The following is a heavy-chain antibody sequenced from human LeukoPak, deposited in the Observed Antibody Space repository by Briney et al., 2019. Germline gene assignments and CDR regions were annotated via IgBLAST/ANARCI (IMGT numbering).Heavy chain of an antibody. CDR3: ARVANRYCSSTSCYRWFDP. J-gene: IGHJ5*02. V-gene: IGHV3-74*01. CDR1: GFTFSSYW. CDR2: INSDGSST. Sequence: PGGSLRLSCAASGFTFSSYWMHWVRQAPGKGLVWVSRINSDGSSTSYADSVKGRFSISRDNAKNTLYLQMNSLRAEDTAVYYCARVANRYCSSTSCYRWFDPWGQGTLVTVSS. D-gene: IGHD2-2*01.